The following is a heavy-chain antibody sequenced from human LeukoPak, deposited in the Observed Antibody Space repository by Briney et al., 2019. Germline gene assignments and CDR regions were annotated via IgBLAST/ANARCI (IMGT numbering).Heavy chain of an antibody. CDR3: AHRLPYDFWSGYPFDAFDI. CDR2: IYWNDDK. J-gene: IGHJ3*02. V-gene: IGHV2-5*01. D-gene: IGHD3-3*01. CDR1: GFSLSTSGVG. Sequence: GPTLVKPTQTLTLTCTFSGFSLSTSGVGVGWIRQPPGKALEWLALIYWNDDKRYSPSLKSRLTITKDTSKNQVVLTMTNMDPVDTATYYCAHRLPYDFWSGYPFDAFDIWGQGTMVTVSS.